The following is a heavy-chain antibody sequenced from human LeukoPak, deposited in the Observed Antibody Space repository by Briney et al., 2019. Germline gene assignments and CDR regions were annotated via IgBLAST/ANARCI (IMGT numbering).Heavy chain of an antibody. CDR3: AKADYGDYVAFDI. J-gene: IGHJ3*02. D-gene: IGHD4-17*01. Sequence: GGSLRLSCAASGFTFSNYAMHWVRQAPGKGLEWVAVISNVETNTYYADSVKGRFTISRDNSKNTLYLQMNSLRAEDTAVYYCAKADYGDYVAFDIWGQGTMVTVSS. CDR1: GFTFSNYA. CDR2: ISNVETNT. V-gene: IGHV3-30*07.